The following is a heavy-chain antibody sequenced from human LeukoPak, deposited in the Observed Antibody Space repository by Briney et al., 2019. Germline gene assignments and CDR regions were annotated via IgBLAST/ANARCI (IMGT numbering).Heavy chain of an antibody. D-gene: IGHD3-22*01. CDR3: ARGGASGYSPDY. J-gene: IGHJ4*02. Sequence: ASVKVSCKASGGTFSSYAISWVRQAPGQGLEWMGGIIPIFGTANYAQKFQGRVTITADKSTSTAYMELSSLRSEDTAVYYCARGGASGYSPDYWGQGTLVTVSS. CDR2: IIPIFGTA. V-gene: IGHV1-69*06. CDR1: GGTFSSYA.